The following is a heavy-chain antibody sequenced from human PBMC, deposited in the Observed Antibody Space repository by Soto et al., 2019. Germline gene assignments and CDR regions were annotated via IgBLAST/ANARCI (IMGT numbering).Heavy chain of an antibody. J-gene: IGHJ4*02. CDR2: INAGSGYT. CDR1: GYSFTSYS. D-gene: IGHD4-17*01. Sequence: QVQLVQSGAEVKKPGASVKVSCKASGYSFTSYSMHWVRQAPGQRLEWLGWINAGSGYTKYSQKFQGRVNLTRDTSATTAYMELSSLRSEDTAVYYCASGLPGYLDKWGQGTLVTVSS. CDR3: ASGLPGYLDK. V-gene: IGHV1-3*01.